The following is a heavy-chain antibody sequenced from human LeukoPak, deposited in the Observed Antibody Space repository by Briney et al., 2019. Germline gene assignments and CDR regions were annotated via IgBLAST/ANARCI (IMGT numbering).Heavy chain of an antibody. J-gene: IGHJ3*02. CDR1: GGSISSYY. V-gene: IGHV4-59*01. CDR2: IYYSGST. Sequence: SETLSLTCTVSGGSISSYYWSWIRQPPGKGLEWIGYIYYSGSTNYNPSLKSRVTISVDTSKNQFSLKLSSVTAADTAVYYCARGGGFWRIIRERAFDIWGQGTMVTVSS. CDR3: ARGGGFWRIIRERAFDI. D-gene: IGHD1-26*01.